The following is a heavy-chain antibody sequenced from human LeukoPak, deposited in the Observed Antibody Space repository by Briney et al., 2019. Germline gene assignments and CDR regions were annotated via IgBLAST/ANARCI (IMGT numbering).Heavy chain of an antibody. J-gene: IGHJ4*02. V-gene: IGHV4-34*01. CDR2: INHSGST. Sequence: SETLSLTCAVYGGSFSGYYWSWIRRPPGKGLEWIGEINHSGSTNYNPSLKSRVTISVDTSKNQFSLKLSSVTAADTAVYYCAGGSLGSSGYYIWGQGTLVTVSS. CDR3: AGGSLGSSGYYI. CDR1: GGSFSGYY. D-gene: IGHD3-22*01.